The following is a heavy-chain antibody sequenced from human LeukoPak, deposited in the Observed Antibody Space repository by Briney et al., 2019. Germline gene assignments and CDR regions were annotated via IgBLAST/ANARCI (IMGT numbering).Heavy chain of an antibody. CDR2: ISAYNGNT. CDR1: GYTFTSYG. V-gene: IGHV1-18*01. CDR3: ARASITMVRGPRVYGKDV. Sequence: ASVKVSCKASGYTFTSYGISWVRQAPGQGLEWMGWISAYNGNTNYAQKLQGRVTMTRDTSTSTAYMELRSLRSDDTAVYYCARASITMVRGPRVYGKDVWGQGTTVTVSS. J-gene: IGHJ6*02. D-gene: IGHD3-10*01.